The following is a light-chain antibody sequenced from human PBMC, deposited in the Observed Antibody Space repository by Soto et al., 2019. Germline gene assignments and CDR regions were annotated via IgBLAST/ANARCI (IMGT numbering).Light chain of an antibody. V-gene: IGKV1-9*01. CDR2: AAS. Sequence: ILLTQSPSFLSASVGDRVTITCRASQAISSYFAWYQQKPGKAPQLLIYAASTLQSGVPSRFSGKRSGTDFTLTISSLQPEDFATYYCQQLNSAPYTFGQGTKLEIK. J-gene: IGKJ2*01. CDR3: QQLNSAPYT. CDR1: QAISSY.